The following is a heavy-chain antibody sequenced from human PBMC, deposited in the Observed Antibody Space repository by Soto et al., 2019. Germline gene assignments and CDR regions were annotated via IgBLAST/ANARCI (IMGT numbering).Heavy chain of an antibody. CDR3: ARERGGYSYGDY. V-gene: IGHV1-18*01. D-gene: IGHD5-18*01. CDR2: FNTNNGNT. J-gene: IGHJ4*02. CDR1: GYTFSSYG. Sequence: QVQLVQSGAEVKKPGASVKVSCKASGYTFSSYGITWVRQAPGQRLEWMGWFNTNNGNTNYAQKFQGRVTMTTDTSTSTAYMELRSPRSDDTAVYYCARERGGYSYGDYWGQGALVTVSS.